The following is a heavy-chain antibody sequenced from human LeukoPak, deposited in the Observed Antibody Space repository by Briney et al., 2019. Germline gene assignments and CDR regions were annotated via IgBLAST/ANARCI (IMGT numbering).Heavy chain of an antibody. J-gene: IGHJ4*02. D-gene: IGHD3-22*01. V-gene: IGHV1-18*01. CDR2: ISAYNGNT. CDR1: GYTFTSYG. CDR3: ARDRKEYYDSSGYYYGQLGFDY. Sequence: ASEKVSCKASGYTFTSYGISWVRQAPGQGLEWMGWISAYNGNTNYAQKLQGRVTMTTDTSTSTAYMELRSLRSDDTAVYYCARDRKEYYDSSGYYYGQLGFDYWGQGTLVTVSS.